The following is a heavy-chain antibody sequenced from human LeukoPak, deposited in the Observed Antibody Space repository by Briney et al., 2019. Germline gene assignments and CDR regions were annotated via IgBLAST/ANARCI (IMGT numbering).Heavy chain of an antibody. Sequence: GGSLRLSCAASGFTFSSYSMNWVRQAPVKGLEWVSYISSSSSTIYYADSVKGRFTISRDNAKNSLYLQMNSLRAEDTAVYYCARDSVLLWFGELPDYWGQGTLVTVSS. CDR1: GFTFSSYS. D-gene: IGHD3-10*01. CDR3: ARDSVLLWFGELPDY. CDR2: ISSSSSTI. J-gene: IGHJ4*02. V-gene: IGHV3-48*01.